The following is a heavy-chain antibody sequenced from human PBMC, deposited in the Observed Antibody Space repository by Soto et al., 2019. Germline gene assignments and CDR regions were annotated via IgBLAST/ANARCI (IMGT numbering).Heavy chain of an antibody. CDR2: IYYSGST. D-gene: IGHD6-19*01. Sequence: SETLSLTCSVSGGSINSSSYFWGWVRQPPGKGLEWIGSIYYSGSTYYNPSLRSRVTISVDTSKNQFSLKLSSVTAADTAVFYCARHYSSGSRNWFDPWGHGTLVTVSS. CDR3: ARHYSSGSRNWFDP. V-gene: IGHV4-39*01. J-gene: IGHJ5*02. CDR1: GGSINSSSYF.